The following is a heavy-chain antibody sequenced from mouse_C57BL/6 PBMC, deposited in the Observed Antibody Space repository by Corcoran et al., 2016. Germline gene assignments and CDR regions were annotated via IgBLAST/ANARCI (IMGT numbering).Heavy chain of an antibody. Sequence: QIQLVQSGPELKKPGETVKISCKASGYTFTTYGMSWVKQAPGKGLKWMGWINTYSGVPTYADDFKGRFAFSSETSASTAYLQINNLKNEDTATYFCAHSKVFDYWGQGTTLTVSS. CDR2: INTYSGVP. D-gene: IGHD2-5*01. CDR3: AHSKVFDY. V-gene: IGHV9-3*01. J-gene: IGHJ2*01. CDR1: GYTFTTYG.